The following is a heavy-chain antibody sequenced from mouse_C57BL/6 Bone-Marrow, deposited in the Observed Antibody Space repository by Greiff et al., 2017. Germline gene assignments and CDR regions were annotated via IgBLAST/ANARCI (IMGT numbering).Heavy chain of an antibody. V-gene: IGHV1-50*01. J-gene: IGHJ2*01. Sequence: QVQLQQSGAELVKPGASVKLSCKASGYTFTSYWMQWVKQRPGQGLAWIGEIDPSDSYTNYNQKFKGKATLTVDTSSSTAYMQLSSLTSEDSAVYYCARITTVPMWYFDYWGQGTTLTVSS. CDR1: GYTFTSYW. CDR2: IDPSDSYT. CDR3: ARITTVPMWYFDY. D-gene: IGHD1-1*01.